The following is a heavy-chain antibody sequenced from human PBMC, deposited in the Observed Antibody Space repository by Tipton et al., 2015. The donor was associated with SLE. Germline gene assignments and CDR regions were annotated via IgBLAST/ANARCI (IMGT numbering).Heavy chain of an antibody. Sequence: QSGAEVKKPGSSVKVSCKASGGTFSSYAISWVRQAPGQGLEGMGGIIPIFGTANYAQKFQGRVTITTDESTSTAYMELTSLRSEDTAVYYCARGWVLAASNWFGPWGQGALVTVSS. J-gene: IGHJ5*02. CDR2: IIPIFGTA. D-gene: IGHD6-6*01. V-gene: IGHV1-69*05. CDR1: GGTFSSYA. CDR3: ARGWVLAASNWFGP.